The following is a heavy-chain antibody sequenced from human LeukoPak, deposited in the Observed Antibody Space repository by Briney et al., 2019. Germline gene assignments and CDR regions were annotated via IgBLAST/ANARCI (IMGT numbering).Heavy chain of an antibody. J-gene: IGHJ4*02. CDR2: IIPIFGTA. CDR1: GGTFSSYA. Sequence: ASVKVSCKASGGTFSSYAISWVRQTPGQGLEWMGGIIPIFGTANYAQKFQGRVTITADESTSTAYMELSSLRSEDTAVYYCARDRRRGTAAGVFDYWGQGTLVTVSS. V-gene: IGHV1-69*13. CDR3: ARDRRRGTAAGVFDY. D-gene: IGHD6-13*01.